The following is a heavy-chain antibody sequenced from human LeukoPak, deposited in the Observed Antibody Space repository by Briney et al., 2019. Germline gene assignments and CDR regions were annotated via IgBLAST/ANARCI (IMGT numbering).Heavy chain of an antibody. CDR2: ISGSGGST. CDR1: GFTFSYYS. J-gene: IGHJ4*02. Sequence: GGSLRLSCAASGFTFSYYSMNWVRQAPGKGLEWVSAISGSGGSTYYADSVKGRFTISRDNSKNTLYLQMNSLRAEDTAVYYCAKVRDKYFDYWGQGTLVTVSS. V-gene: IGHV3-23*01. CDR3: AKVRDKYFDY. D-gene: IGHD3-10*01.